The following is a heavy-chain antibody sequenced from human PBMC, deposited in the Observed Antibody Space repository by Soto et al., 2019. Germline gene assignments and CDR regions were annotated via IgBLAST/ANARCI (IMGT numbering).Heavy chain of an antibody. CDR2: IYYSGST. CDR3: ARTRAVWFDP. CDR1: GGSISSSSYY. Sequence: QLQLQESGPGLVKPSETLSLTCTVSGGSISSSSYYWGWIRQPPGKGLEWIGSIYYSGSTNYNPSLKSRVTISVYTSKNQFSLKLISVTAADTAVYYCARTRAVWFDPWGQGTLVTVSS. J-gene: IGHJ5*02. V-gene: IGHV4-39*01.